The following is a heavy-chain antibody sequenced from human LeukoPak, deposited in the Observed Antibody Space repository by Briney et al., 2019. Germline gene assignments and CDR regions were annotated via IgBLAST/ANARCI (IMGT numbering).Heavy chain of an antibody. J-gene: IGHJ5*02. Sequence: SETLSLTCAVYGASFSGYYWSWIRQPPGKGLEWIGEINHSGSTNYNPSLKSRVTIPVDTSKNQFSLKLSSVTAADTAVFYCARHYYYGSGSYHWFDPWGQGTLVTVCS. CDR2: INHSGST. CDR1: GASFSGYY. V-gene: IGHV4-34*01. D-gene: IGHD3-10*01. CDR3: ARHYYYGSGSYHWFDP.